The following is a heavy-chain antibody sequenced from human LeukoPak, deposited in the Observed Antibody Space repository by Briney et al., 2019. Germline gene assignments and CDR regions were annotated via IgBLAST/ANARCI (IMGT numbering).Heavy chain of an antibody. J-gene: IGHJ6*02. Sequence: SETLSLTCTVSGGSISSSSYYWGWIRQPPGKGLEWIGSIYYSGSTYYNPSLKSRVTISVDTSKNQFSLKLSSVTAADTAVYYCARPGIAVARYPGTRNWGPHMHYYGMDVWGQGTTVTVSS. CDR2: IYYSGST. CDR3: ARPGIAVARYPGTRNWGPHMHYYGMDV. CDR1: GGSISSSSYY. V-gene: IGHV4-39*01. D-gene: IGHD6-19*01.